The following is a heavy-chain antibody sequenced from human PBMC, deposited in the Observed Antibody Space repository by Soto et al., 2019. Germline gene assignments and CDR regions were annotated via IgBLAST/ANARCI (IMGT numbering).Heavy chain of an antibody. V-gene: IGHV4-61*08. D-gene: IGHD6-13*01. CDR2: IYYSGST. J-gene: IGHJ2*01. CDR3: ARGYYTSWYWFDR. Sequence: QVQLQESGPGLVKPSETLSLTCTVSVSGGSVSTGVHYWSWIRQPPGKGLEWMGDIYYSGSTNYNPPLKTRVTISVDTPKNQFSLKLTSVTAADTAVYYCARGYYTSWYWFDRWGRGTLVTVSS. CDR1: GGSVSTGVHY.